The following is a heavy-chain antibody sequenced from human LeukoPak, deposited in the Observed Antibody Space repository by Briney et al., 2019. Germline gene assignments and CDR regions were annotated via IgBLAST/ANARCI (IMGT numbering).Heavy chain of an antibody. CDR2: ISASGERT. D-gene: IGHD6-13*01. V-gene: IGHV3-23*01. J-gene: IGHJ5*02. CDR3: AREVAAAGIGWFDP. Sequence: GGSLRLSCPASAFTFSNYVMSWVRQAPGKGLEWVSTISASGERTYHADSVRGRFTISRDNSKNTLHLQMNSLRADDTAVYYCAREVAAAGIGWFDPWGQGTLVTVSS. CDR1: AFTFSNYV.